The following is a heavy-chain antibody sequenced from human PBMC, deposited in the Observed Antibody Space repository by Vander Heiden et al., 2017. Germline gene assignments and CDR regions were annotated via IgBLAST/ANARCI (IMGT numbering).Heavy chain of an antibody. CDR1: GYSFTSYW. CDR3: ARLSGEYYYDSSGYYGANWFDP. V-gene: IGHV5-51*01. CDR2: IYPGYSDP. D-gene: IGHD3-22*01. J-gene: IGHJ5*02. Sequence: EVQLVQSGAEVKKTGESLKSSCKGSGYSFTSYWIGWVSEMHGKSLERMGIIYPGYSDPRYSPSFQGQVTISADKSISTAFLQWSSLKASDTAMYYCARLSGEYYYDSSGYYGANWFDPWGQGTLVTVSS.